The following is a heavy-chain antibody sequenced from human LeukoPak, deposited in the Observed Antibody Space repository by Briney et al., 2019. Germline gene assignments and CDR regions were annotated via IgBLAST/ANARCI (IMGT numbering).Heavy chain of an antibody. V-gene: IGHV3-7*01. CDR1: GFTFSSYA. CDR2: IKQDGSEK. Sequence: PGGSLRLSCAASGFTFSSYAMSWVRQAPGKGLEWVANIKQDGSEKYYVDSVKGRFTISRDNAKNSLYLQMNSLRAEDTAVYYCARDLGVEYSSPPLDYWGQGTLVTVSS. D-gene: IGHD6-6*01. J-gene: IGHJ4*02. CDR3: ARDLGVEYSSPPLDY.